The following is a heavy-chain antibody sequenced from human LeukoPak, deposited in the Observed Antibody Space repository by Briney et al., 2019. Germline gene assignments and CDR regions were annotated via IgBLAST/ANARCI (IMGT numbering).Heavy chain of an antibody. CDR1: GGTFSSYA. D-gene: IGHD4-17*01. Sequence: SVKVSCKASGGTFSSYAISWVRQAPGQGLEWMGGIIPIFGTANYAQKFQGRVTITADESTSTAYMELSSLRSEDTAVYYCAHHGGDYHYFDYWGQGTLVTVSS. CDR2: IIPIFGTA. J-gene: IGHJ4*02. CDR3: AHHGGDYHYFDY. V-gene: IGHV1-69*13.